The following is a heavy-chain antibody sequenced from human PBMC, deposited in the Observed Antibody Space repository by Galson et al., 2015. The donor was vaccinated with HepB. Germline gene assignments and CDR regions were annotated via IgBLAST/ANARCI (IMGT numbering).Heavy chain of an antibody. CDR2: INTSTGNP. D-gene: IGHD6-13*01. CDR1: GYTFTNYA. J-gene: IGHJ5*02. Sequence: SVKVSCKASGYTFTNYAMNWVRQAPGQGLEWMGWINTSTGNPTYAQGFTGRFVFSLDTSVSTAYLQISRLKAEDTAVYYCAREIAEVLGNWFDPWGQGTMVTVSS. V-gene: IGHV7-4-1*02. CDR3: AREIAEVLGNWFDP.